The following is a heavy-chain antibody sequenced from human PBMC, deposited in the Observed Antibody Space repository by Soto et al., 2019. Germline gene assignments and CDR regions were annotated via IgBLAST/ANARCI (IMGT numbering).Heavy chain of an antibody. CDR2: IYYSGST. Sequence: QVQLQESGPGLVKPSQTLSLTCTVSGGSISSGDYYWSWIRQPPGKDLEWIGYIYYSGSTYYNPSLKSRVTISVDTSKNQFSLKLSSVTAADTAVYYCARGRVGYGDYRGWFDPWGQGTLVTVSS. CDR3: ARGRVGYGDYRGWFDP. CDR1: GGSISSGDYY. V-gene: IGHV4-30-4*01. D-gene: IGHD4-17*01. J-gene: IGHJ5*02.